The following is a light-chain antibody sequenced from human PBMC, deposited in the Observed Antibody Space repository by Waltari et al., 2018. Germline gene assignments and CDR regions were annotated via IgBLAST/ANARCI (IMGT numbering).Light chain of an antibody. CDR3: SSYSTSSSLIL. V-gene: IGLV2-14*03. J-gene: IGLJ2*01. Sequence: QSALSQPASVSGSPGQSITIPCTGASSYAGGHDSVSWYQQHPGKAPKLIIRDVNNRPSGVSNRFSGSKSGNTASLTISGLQAEDEADYYCSSYSTSSSLILFGEGTKVTVL. CDR2: DVN. CDR1: SSYAGGHDS.